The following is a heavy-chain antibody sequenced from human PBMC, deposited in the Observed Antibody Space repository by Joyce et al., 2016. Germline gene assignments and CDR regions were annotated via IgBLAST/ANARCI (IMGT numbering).Heavy chain of an antibody. D-gene: IGHD3-3*01. J-gene: IGHJ4*02. CDR3: ARGNGDFWSGYYNYFDY. CDR2: IYFSGST. CDR1: GGSISSGDYY. V-gene: IGHV4-30-4*01. Sequence: QVQLQESGPGLVKPSQTLSLTCTVSGGSISSGDYYWRGVRQSPGKGLEWSCYIYFSGSTHRNTALKSRLTISADTSKNQFSLKVRSVTAADTAVYYCARGNGDFWSGYYNYFDYWGQGILVTVSS.